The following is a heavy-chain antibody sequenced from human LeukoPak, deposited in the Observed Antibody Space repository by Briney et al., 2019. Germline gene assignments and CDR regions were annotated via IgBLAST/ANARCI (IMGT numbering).Heavy chain of an antibody. CDR3: TTGGYGGQFDY. Sequence: GGSLRLSCAASGFAFSNAWMSWVRQAPGKGLEWVGRTKSKTDGGTTDYAAPVKGRFTISRDDSKNTLYLQMNSLKTEDTAVYYCTTGGYGGQFDYWGQGTLVTV. CDR1: GFAFSNAW. J-gene: IGHJ4*02. D-gene: IGHD5-12*01. CDR2: TKSKTDGGTT. V-gene: IGHV3-15*01.